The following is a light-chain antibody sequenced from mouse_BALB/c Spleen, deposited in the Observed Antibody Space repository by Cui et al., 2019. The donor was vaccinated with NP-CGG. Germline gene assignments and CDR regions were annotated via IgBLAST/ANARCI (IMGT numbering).Light chain of an antibody. Sequence: QAVVTQESALTTSPGETLTLTCRSSTGAVTTNNYANWVQEKPDHLFTGLIGGSHNRAPGVPARFSGSLIGDKAALTITGAQTEDEAIYFCALWYSNHWVFGGGTKLTVL. J-gene: IGLJ1*01. CDR2: GSH. V-gene: IGLV1*01. CDR1: TGAVTTNNY. CDR3: ALWYSNHWV.